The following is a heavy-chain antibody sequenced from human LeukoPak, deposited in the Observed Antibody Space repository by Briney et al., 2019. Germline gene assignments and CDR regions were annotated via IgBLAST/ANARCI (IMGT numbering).Heavy chain of an antibody. Sequence: GGSLRLSCAASGFTFSSYSMNWVRQAPGKGLEWVSSISSSSSYIYYADSVKGRFTISRDNAKNSLYLQMNSLRAEDTAVYYCARDQGGTRYGDYKDDYGAFDIWGQGTMVTVSS. D-gene: IGHD4-17*01. J-gene: IGHJ3*02. CDR2: ISSSSSYI. V-gene: IGHV3-21*01. CDR1: GFTFSSYS. CDR3: ARDQGGTRYGDYKDDYGAFDI.